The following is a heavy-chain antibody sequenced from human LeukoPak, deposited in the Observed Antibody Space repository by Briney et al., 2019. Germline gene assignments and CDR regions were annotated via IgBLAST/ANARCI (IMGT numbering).Heavy chain of an antibody. Sequence: ASVKVSCKASGGTFSSYAISWVRQAPGQGLEWMGGIIPIFGTANYAQKFQGRVTITADESTSTAYMELSSLRSEDTAVYYCARVELHTNWFDPWGQGTLVTVSS. D-gene: IGHD2-21*01. J-gene: IGHJ5*02. CDR2: IIPIFGTA. V-gene: IGHV1-69*13. CDR1: GGTFSSYA. CDR3: ARVELHTNWFDP.